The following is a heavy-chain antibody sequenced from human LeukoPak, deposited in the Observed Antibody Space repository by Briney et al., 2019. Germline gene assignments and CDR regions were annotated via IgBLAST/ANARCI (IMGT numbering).Heavy chain of an antibody. CDR2: IYYSGST. CDR1: GGSISSYY. CDR3: ARGLLPFDY. J-gene: IGHJ4*02. V-gene: IGHV4-59*01. D-gene: IGHD2-15*01. Sequence: SGTLSLTCTVSGGSISSYYWSWIRQPPGKGLEWIGYIYYSGSTNYNPSLKSRVTISVDTSKNQFSLKLSSVTAADTAVYYCARGLLPFDYWGQGALVTVSS.